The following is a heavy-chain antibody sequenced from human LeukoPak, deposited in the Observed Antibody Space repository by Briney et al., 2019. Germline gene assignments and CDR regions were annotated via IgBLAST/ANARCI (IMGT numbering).Heavy chain of an antibody. D-gene: IGHD4-17*01. V-gene: IGHV3-21*05. CDR3: ASSDYGDYYYGMDV. J-gene: IGHJ6*02. CDR2: ISSSSSYT. Sequence: GGSLRLSCEASGFTFSSYEMNWVRHAPGKGLEWVSYISSSSSYTNYADSVKGRFTISRDNAKNSLYLQMNSLRAEDTAVYYCASSDYGDYYYGMDVWGQGTTVTVSS. CDR1: GFTFSSYE.